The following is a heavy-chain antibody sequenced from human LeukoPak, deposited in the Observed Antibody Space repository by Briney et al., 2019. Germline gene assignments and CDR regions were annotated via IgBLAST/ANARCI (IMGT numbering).Heavy chain of an antibody. CDR2: ICYSGST. D-gene: IGHD3-3*01. Sequence: SQTLSLTCTVSGGSISSGGYYWSWIRQHPGKGLEWIGYICYSGSTYYNPSLKSRVTISVDTSKNQFSLKLSSVTAADTAVYYCARALGDYYDFWSGYSDWGQGTLVTVSS. CDR3: ARALGDYYDFWSGYSD. J-gene: IGHJ4*02. V-gene: IGHV4-31*03. CDR1: GGSISSGGYY.